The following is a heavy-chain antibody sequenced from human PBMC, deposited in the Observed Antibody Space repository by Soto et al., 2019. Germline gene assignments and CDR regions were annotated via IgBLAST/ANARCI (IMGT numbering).Heavy chain of an antibody. CDR3: ARGDATKLGVTNYDGMDV. J-gene: IGHJ6*02. V-gene: IGHV1-69*12. CDR2: IIPVFGTA. Sequence: QVQLVQSGAEVKKPGSSVKVSCKASGGSLTNYGVSWVRQAPGQGLEWMGGIIPVFGTANYAQKFQGRVTIAADESKSTVCMDVRSLRTEDTAVYYCARGDATKLGVTNYDGMDVWGQGPTVTVSS. CDR1: GGSLTNYG. D-gene: IGHD4-17*01.